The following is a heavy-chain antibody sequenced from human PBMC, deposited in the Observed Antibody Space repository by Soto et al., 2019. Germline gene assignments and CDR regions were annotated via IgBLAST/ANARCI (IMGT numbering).Heavy chain of an antibody. CDR2: IYYSGST. D-gene: IGHD3-22*01. V-gene: IGHV4-30-4*01. CDR1: GVPISTDDYY. Sequence: PSETLSLTCTVSGVPISTDDYYWTWIRQPPGKGLEWIGYIYYSGSTYYNWSLKSRVTISIDTSKNQFSLNLSSVTAADTAVYYCAKDRNYYDSSGYDYWGQGTLVTVSS. J-gene: IGHJ4*02. CDR3: AKDRNYYDSSGYDY.